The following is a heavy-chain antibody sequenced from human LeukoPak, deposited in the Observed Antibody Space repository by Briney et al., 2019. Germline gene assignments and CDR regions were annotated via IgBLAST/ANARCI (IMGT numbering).Heavy chain of an antibody. CDR1: GGSISSYY. V-gene: IGHV4-59*12. CDR2: IYYSGST. D-gene: IGHD5-12*01. CDR3: ARGRYSGYDYVPNFDY. Sequence: SETLSLTCTVSGGSISSYYWSWIRQPPGKGLEWIGYIYYSGSTNYNPSLKSRVTISVDTSKNQFSLKLSSVTAADTAVYYCARGRYSGYDYVPNFDYWGQGTLVTVSS. J-gene: IGHJ4*02.